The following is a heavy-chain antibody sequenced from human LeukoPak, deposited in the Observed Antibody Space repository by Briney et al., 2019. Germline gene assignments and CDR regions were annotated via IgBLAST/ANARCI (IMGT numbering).Heavy chain of an antibody. J-gene: IGHJ4*02. Sequence: GGSLRLSCEASGFTFSNHAMSWVRQAPGKGLEWVSGFSGSGGSTYYADSLKGRFTISRDNSKSTLYLQMNSLRAEDTAVYYCARAGNIRFDYWGQGTLVTVSS. V-gene: IGHV3-23*01. CDR2: FSGSGGST. CDR3: ARAGNIRFDY. CDR1: GFTFSNHA. D-gene: IGHD2/OR15-2a*01.